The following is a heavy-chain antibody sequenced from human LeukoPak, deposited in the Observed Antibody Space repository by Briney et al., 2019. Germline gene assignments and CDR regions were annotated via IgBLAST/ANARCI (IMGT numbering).Heavy chain of an antibody. D-gene: IGHD3-10*01. V-gene: IGHV3-21*01. CDR3: AWGYYGSGSYYNSPYYFDY. CDR1: GFTFSSYS. J-gene: IGHJ4*02. Sequence: GGSLRLSCAASGFTFSSYSMNWVRQAPGKGLEWVSSISSSSSYIYYADSVKGRFTISRDNAKNSLYLQMNSLRAEDTAVYYCAWGYYGSGSYYNSPYYFDYWGREPWSPSPQ. CDR2: ISSSSSYI.